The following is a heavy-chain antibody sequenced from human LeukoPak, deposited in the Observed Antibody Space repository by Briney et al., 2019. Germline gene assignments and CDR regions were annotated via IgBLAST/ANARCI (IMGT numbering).Heavy chain of an antibody. CDR3: ARARGVVVTAIPEYFQH. V-gene: IGHV3-11*01. CDR2: ISSNSHTI. D-gene: IGHD2-21*02. J-gene: IGHJ1*01. Sequence: GGSLRLSCAASGFTFSDSYMSWIRQAPGKGLEWVSYISSNSHTIFYGDSVKGRFTISRDNAKNSLYLQMNSLRADDTAVYYCARARGVVVTAIPEYFQHWGQGTLVTVSS. CDR1: GFTFSDSY.